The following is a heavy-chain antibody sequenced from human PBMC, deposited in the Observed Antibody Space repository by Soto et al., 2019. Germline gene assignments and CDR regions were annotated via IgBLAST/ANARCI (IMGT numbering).Heavy chain of an antibody. CDR2: IYYAGST. Sequence: SETLSLTCAVSGGSINDYYWSWIRQPPGKGLEWVGYIYYAGSTNYNPSLKSRVTISVDTSKNQFSLRLSSVTPADTAVYYCARGRKGVGYSSGWYEFYFDYWGQGTLVTVSS. D-gene: IGHD6-19*01. CDR3: ARGRKGVGYSSGWYEFYFDY. V-gene: IGHV4-59*01. J-gene: IGHJ4*02. CDR1: GGSINDYY.